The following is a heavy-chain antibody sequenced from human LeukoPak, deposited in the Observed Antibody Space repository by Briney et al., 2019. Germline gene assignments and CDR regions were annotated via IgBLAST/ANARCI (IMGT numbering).Heavy chain of an antibody. CDR2: IKQDGSEK. Sequence: GGSLRLSCAASGFTFSSYWMSWVRQAPGKGLEWVANIKQDGSEKYYVDSVKGRFTISRDNAKNSLYLQMNSLRAEDTAVYYCARVEDSGYDFFDYWGQGTLATVSS. CDR1: GFTFSSYW. V-gene: IGHV3-7*03. CDR3: ARVEDSGYDFFDY. J-gene: IGHJ4*02. D-gene: IGHD5-12*01.